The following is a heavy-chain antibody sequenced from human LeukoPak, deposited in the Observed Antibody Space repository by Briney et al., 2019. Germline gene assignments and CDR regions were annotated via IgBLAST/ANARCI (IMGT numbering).Heavy chain of an antibody. CDR1: SFILNSYD. CDR3: AKGGNGIQPWWAFYI. CDR2: ISYDGSNK. D-gene: IGHD5-18*01. V-gene: IGHV3-30*18. Sequence: GGSLSLSCGASSFILNSYDMHGVRQAPGKGLEWVALISYDGSNKYYADSVKGRFTISRDSSKNTLYLQMNSLRPEDTAIYYRAKGGNGIQPWWAFYIWGQGTMVTVSS. J-gene: IGHJ3*02.